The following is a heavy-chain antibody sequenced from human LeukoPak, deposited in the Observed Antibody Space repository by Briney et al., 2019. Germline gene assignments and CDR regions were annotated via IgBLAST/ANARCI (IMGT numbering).Heavy chain of an antibody. CDR2: INPNSGGT. J-gene: IGHJ4*02. V-gene: IGHV1-2*02. Sequence: ASVKVSCKASGYTFTGYYMHWVRQAPGQGLEWMGWINPNSGGTNCAQKFQGRVTMTWDTSISTAYMELSRLRSDDTAVYYCAREVAVATPDYWGQGTLVTVSS. CDR3: AREVAVATPDY. D-gene: IGHD5-12*01. CDR1: GYTFTGYY.